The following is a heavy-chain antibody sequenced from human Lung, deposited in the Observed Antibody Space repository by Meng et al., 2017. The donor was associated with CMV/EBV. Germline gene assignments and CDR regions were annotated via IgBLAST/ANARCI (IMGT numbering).Heavy chain of an antibody. J-gene: IGHJ4*02. V-gene: IGHV1-69*05. CDR2: IIPLYATA. CDR3: ARASYYGSGSYYHFDS. CDR1: GGTFSNYA. Sequence: SXXVSXKASGGTFSNYAVSWVRQAPGEGLEWMGGIIPLYATANYAQRFQGRVTITTDESTSTAYMEVSSLRSEDTAVYYCARASYYGSGSYYHFDSWGQGTXVTVDS. D-gene: IGHD3-10*01.